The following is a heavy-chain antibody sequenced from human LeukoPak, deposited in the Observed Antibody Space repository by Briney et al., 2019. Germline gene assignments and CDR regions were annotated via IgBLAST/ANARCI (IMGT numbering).Heavy chain of an antibody. J-gene: IGHJ6*03. D-gene: IGHD3-22*01. V-gene: IGHV1-69*06. CDR2: IIPIFGTA. CDR3: ARDGDKEDDSSGYTYYYYYYMDV. CDR1: GGTFSSYA. Sequence: EASVKVSCKASGGTFSSYAISWVRQAPGQGLEWMGGIIPIFGTANYAQKFQGRVTITADKSTSTAYMELSSLRSEDTAVYYCARDGDKEDDSSGYTYYYYYYMDVWGKGTTVTVSS.